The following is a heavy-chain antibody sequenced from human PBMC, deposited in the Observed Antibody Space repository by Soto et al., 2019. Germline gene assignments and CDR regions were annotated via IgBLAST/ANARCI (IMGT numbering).Heavy chain of an antibody. Sequence: QVQLVESGGGVVQPGRSLRLSCAVSGFTVSTYGMHWVRQAPGKGLEWVAVISRDGGTKYYADSVKGRFTISRDNSRNTLFLEMNRLRGDDMAVYYCTGEVASGYWCQGTLVTVSS. V-gene: IGHV3-30*03. J-gene: IGHJ4*02. CDR3: TGEVASGY. CDR2: ISRDGGTK. CDR1: GFTVSTYG. D-gene: IGHD2-8*02.